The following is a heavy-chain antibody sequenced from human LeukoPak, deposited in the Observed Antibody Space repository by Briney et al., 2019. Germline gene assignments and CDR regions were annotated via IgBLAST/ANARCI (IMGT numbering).Heavy chain of an antibody. Sequence: GGSLRRSCAASGFTFSSYSMNWVRQAPGKGLEWVSYISSSSNTIYYADSVKGRFAISRDNAKNSLYLQMKSLRPEDTAMYYCARDVGHRSSYPDNWNYVPFDSWGQGTLVTVSS. CDR2: ISSSSNTI. CDR3: ARDVGHRSSYPDNWNYVPFDS. D-gene: IGHD1-7*01. J-gene: IGHJ4*02. CDR1: GFTFSSYS. V-gene: IGHV3-48*01.